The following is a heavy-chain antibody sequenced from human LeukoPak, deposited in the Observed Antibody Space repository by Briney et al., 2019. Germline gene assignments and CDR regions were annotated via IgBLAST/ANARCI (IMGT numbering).Heavy chain of an antibody. CDR3: ARQTYCSSTSCQEWFDP. Sequence: GESLKISCKGSGYSFTSYWIGWVRQMPGKGLEWMGIIYPGDSDTRYSPSFQGQVTISADKSISTAYLQWSSLKASDTAMYYCARQTYCSSTSCQEWFDPWGQGTLVTVSS. D-gene: IGHD2-2*01. CDR1: GYSFTSYW. CDR2: IYPGDSDT. V-gene: IGHV5-51*01. J-gene: IGHJ5*02.